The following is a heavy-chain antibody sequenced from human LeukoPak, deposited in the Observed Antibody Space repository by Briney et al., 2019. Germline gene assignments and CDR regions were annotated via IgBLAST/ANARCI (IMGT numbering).Heavy chain of an antibody. V-gene: IGHV3-23*01. CDR1: GFTFSGYA. J-gene: IGHJ4*02. CDR2: ISGSGGST. D-gene: IGHD6-19*01. CDR3: AKGTLYSSGWYGY. Sequence: PGGSLRLSCAASGFTFSGYAMSWVRQAPGKGLEWVSAISGSGGSTYYADSVKGRFTISRDNSKNTLYLQMNSLRAEDTAVYYCAKGTLYSSGWYGYWGQGTLVTVSS.